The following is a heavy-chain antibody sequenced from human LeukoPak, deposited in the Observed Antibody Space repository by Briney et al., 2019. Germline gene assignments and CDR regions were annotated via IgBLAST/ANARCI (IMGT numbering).Heavy chain of an antibody. V-gene: IGHV4-39*01. CDR3: ARHLYAFDI. CDR2: IYYSGST. CDR1: GGSISSSSYY. Sequence: SETLSLTCTVSGGSISSSSYYWGWIRQPPGKGLEWMGSIYYSGSTYYNPSLKSRVTISVDTSKNQFSLKLSSVTAADTAVYYCARHLYAFDIWGQGTMVTVSS. J-gene: IGHJ3*02.